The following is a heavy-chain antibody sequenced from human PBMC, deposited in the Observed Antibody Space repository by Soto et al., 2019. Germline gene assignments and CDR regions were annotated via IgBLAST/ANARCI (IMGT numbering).Heavy chain of an antibody. CDR2: ISSTTNYI. CDR1: GFTFTRYS. J-gene: IGHJ4*02. Sequence: PGGSLRLSCAASGFTFTRYSMNWARQAPGKGLEWVSSISSTTNYIYYGDSMKGRFTISRDNAKNSLYLEMKRLRAEDTAVYYCARESEDLTSNFDYWGQGTLVTVSS. CDR3: ARESEDLTSNFDY. V-gene: IGHV3-21*06.